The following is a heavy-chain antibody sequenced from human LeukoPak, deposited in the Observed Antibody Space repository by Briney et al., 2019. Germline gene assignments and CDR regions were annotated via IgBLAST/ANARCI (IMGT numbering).Heavy chain of an antibody. CDR2: IYYSGST. V-gene: IGHV4-39*07. Sequence: ASETLSLTCTVSGGSISSSSYYWGWIRQPPGKGLEWIGSIYYSGSTYYNPSLKSRVTISVDTSKNRFSLKLSSVTAADTAVYYCARDYPYRYRYGYVDYWGQGTLVTVSS. D-gene: IGHD5-18*01. CDR3: ARDYPYRYRYGYVDY. CDR1: GGSISSSSYY. J-gene: IGHJ4*02.